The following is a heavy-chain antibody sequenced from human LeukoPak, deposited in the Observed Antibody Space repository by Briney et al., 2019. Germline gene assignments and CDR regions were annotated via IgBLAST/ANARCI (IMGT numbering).Heavy chain of an antibody. CDR1: GGTFSSYA. J-gene: IGHJ4*02. V-gene: IGHV1-69*01. CDR3: ARPHVEMATISYFDY. Sequence: ASVKVSCKASGGTFSSYAISWVRQAPGQALEWMGGIIPIFGTANYAQKFQGRVTITADESTSTAYMELSSLRSEDTAVYYCARPHVEMATISYFDYWGQGTLVTVSS. CDR2: IIPIFGTA. D-gene: IGHD5-24*01.